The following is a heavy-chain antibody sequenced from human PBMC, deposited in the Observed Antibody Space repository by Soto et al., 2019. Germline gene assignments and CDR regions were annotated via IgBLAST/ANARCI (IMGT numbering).Heavy chain of an antibody. J-gene: IGHJ6*02. D-gene: IGHD2-2*01. CDR3: ARHVPAAGYYYGMDV. V-gene: IGHV1-69*12. CDR2: IIPIFGTA. CDR1: GGTFSSYA. Sequence: QVQLVQSGAEVKKPGSSVKVSCKASGGTFSSYAVSWVRQAPGQGLEWMGGIIPIFGTADYAQKFQGRGTITADESTSTAYMELSSLRSEDTAVYYCARHVPAAGYYYGMDVWGQGTTVTVSS.